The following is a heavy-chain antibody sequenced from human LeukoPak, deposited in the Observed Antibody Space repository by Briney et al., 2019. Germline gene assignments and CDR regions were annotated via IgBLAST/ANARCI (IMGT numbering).Heavy chain of an antibody. D-gene: IGHD4-23*01. Sequence: GASVKVSCKASGYTFTSYAIHWVRQAPGQGLEWMGWINAGNGNTKYSEGFQGRVSITMDTSASTAYMDLSSLRSEDRAVYYCARTRDYGGNWGFDSWGQGTLVTVSS. V-gene: IGHV1-3*03. CDR3: ARTRDYGGNWGFDS. CDR1: GYTFTSYA. CDR2: INAGNGNT. J-gene: IGHJ4*02.